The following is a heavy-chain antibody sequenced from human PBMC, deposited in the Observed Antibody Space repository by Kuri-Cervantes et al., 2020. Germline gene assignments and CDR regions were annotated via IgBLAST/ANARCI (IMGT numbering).Heavy chain of an antibody. CDR3: ARAHYDSSGSYSWFFDL. Sequence: SETLSLTCTVSGGSIDSFYWSWIRQSPGKGLEWIGYIYNSGSTNYNPSLKSRVTISVDTSKNQFSLKLSSVTAADTAVYYCARAHYDSSGSYSWFFDLWGRGTLVTVSS. V-gene: IGHV4-59*01. J-gene: IGHJ2*01. CDR2: IYNSGST. D-gene: IGHD3-22*01. CDR1: GGSIDSFY.